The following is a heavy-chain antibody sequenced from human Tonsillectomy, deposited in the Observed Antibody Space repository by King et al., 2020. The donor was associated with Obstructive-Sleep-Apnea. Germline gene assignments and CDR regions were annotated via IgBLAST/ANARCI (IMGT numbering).Heavy chain of an antibody. V-gene: IGHV3-48*01. CDR3: VRDWAWAFDY. J-gene: IGHJ4*02. CDR1: GFTFSDYS. Sequence: QLVQSGGGSAQPGGSLRLSCAASGFTFSDYSLNWVRRAPGKGLEWISYVTGRSPTIDYADSVRGRFTISRDNAENSLYLQMNSLTVEDTAVYYCVRDWAWAFDYWGQGILVTVSS. D-gene: IGHD3-16*01. CDR2: VTGRSPTI.